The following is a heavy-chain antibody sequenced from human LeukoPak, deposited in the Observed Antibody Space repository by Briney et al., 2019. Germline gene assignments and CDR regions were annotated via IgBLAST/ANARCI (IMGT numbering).Heavy chain of an antibody. Sequence: PSETLSLTCAVYGGSFSGYYWSWIRQPPGKGLEWIGEINHSGSTNYNPSLKSRVTISVDTSKNQFSLKLSSVTAADTAVYYCARIVHYYYMDVWGKGTTVTVSS. V-gene: IGHV4-34*01. CDR2: INHSGST. CDR1: GGSFSGYY. D-gene: IGHD2-8*01. CDR3: ARIVHYYYMDV. J-gene: IGHJ6*03.